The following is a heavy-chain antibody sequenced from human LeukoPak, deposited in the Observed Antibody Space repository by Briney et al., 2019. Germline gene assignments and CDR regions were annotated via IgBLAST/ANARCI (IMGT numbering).Heavy chain of an antibody. D-gene: IGHD4-11*01. CDR1: GYTLTELS. CDR3: AKSCCYSSLPGPDY. J-gene: IGHJ4*02. CDR2: FDPEDGET. Sequence: GASVKVSCKVSGYTLTELSMHWVRQAPGKGLEWMGGFDPEDGETIYAQKFQGRVTMTEDTSTDTAYMELNSLRAEDTAVYYCAKSCCYSSLPGPDYWGQGTLVTVSS. V-gene: IGHV1-24*01.